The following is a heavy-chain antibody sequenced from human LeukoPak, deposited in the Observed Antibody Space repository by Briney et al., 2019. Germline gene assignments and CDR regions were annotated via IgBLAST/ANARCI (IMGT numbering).Heavy chain of an antibody. CDR3: AKYAGGYYYDSSGYYYASAFDY. J-gene: IGHJ4*02. CDR2: ISSSGSTI. Sequence: PGGSLRLSCAASGFTFSSYEMNWVRQAPGKGLEWVSYISSSGSTIYYADSVKGRFTISRDNAKNSLYLQMNSLRAEDTAVYYCAKYAGGYYYDSSGYYYASAFDYWGQGTLVTVSS. CDR1: GFTFSSYE. V-gene: IGHV3-48*03. D-gene: IGHD3-22*01.